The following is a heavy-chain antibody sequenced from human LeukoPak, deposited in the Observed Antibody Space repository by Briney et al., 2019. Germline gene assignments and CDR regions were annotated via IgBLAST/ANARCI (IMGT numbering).Heavy chain of an antibody. CDR3: ARDLNYYDSSGYYYFFDY. CDR1: GGTFSSYA. CDR2: IIPIFGTA. Sequence: GASVKVSCKASGGTFSSYAISWVRQAPGQGLEWMGGIIPIFGTANYAQKFQGRVTITADESTSTAYMELSCLRSEDTAVYYCARDLNYYDSSGYYYFFDYWGQGTLVTVSS. J-gene: IGHJ4*02. V-gene: IGHV1-69*13. D-gene: IGHD3-22*01.